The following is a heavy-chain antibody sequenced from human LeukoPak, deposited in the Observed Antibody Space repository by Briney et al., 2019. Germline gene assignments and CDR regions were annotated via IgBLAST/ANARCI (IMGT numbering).Heavy chain of an antibody. CDR3: AKAGDYDFWSGYWDSYYFDY. CDR2: ISGSGGST. V-gene: IGHV3-23*01. CDR1: GFTFSSYA. Sequence: GGSLRLSCAASGFTFSSYAMSWVRQAPGKGLEWVSAISGSGGSTYYADSVKGRFTISRDNSKNTLYLQMNSLRAEDTAVYYCAKAGDYDFWSGYWDSYYFDYWGQGTLVTVSS. D-gene: IGHD3-3*01. J-gene: IGHJ4*02.